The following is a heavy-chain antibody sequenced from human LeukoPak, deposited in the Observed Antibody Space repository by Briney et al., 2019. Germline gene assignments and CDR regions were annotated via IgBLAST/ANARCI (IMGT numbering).Heavy chain of an antibody. CDR1: GGSISSGGYY. CDR3: ARDPNKDAFDI. J-gene: IGHJ3*02. Sequence: PSETLSLTCTVSGGSISSGGYYWSWIRQPPGKGPEWIGYIYHSGSTYYNPSLKSRVTISVDRSKNQFSLKLSSVTAADTAVYYCARDPNKDAFDIWGQGTMVTVSS. CDR2: IYHSGST. D-gene: IGHD2/OR15-2a*01. V-gene: IGHV4-30-2*01.